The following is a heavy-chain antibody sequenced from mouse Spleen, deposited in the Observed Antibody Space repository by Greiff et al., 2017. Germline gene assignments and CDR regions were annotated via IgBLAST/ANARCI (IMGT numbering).Heavy chain of an antibody. CDR1: GFSLTSYG. Sequence: QVQLKESGPGLVQPSQSLSITCTVSGFSLTSYGVHWVRQSPGKGLEWLGVIWSGGSTDYNAAFISRLSISKDNSKSQVFFKMNSLQADDTAIYYCALYYYGSSFAWFAYWGQGTLVTVSA. CDR2: IWSGGST. CDR3: ALYYYGSSFAWFAY. V-gene: IGHV2-2*01. D-gene: IGHD1-1*01. J-gene: IGHJ3*01.